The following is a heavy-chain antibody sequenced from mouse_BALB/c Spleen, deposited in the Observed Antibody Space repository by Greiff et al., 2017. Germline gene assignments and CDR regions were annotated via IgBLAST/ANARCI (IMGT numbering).Heavy chain of an antibody. Sequence: VQLKESGAELVKPGASVKLSCTASGFNIKDTYMHWVKQRPEQGLEWIGRIDPANGNTKYDPKFQGKATITADTSSNTAYLQLSSLTSEDTAVYYCAREFLYAMDYWGQGTSVTVSS. CDR2: IDPANGNT. V-gene: IGHV14-3*02. CDR1: GFNIKDTY. J-gene: IGHJ4*01. CDR3: AREFLYAMDY.